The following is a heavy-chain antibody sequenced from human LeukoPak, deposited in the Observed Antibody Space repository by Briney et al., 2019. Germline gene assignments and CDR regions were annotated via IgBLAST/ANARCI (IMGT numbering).Heavy chain of an antibody. CDR2: IYYHENT. CDR3: ASLARHYYYYMDV. V-gene: IGHV4-39*07. J-gene: IGHJ6*03. CDR1: GGSISSSSDY. Sequence: SETLSLTCTVSGGSISSSSDYWGWIRQAPGKGLEWIGSIYYHENTYYNSSLKSRVTISVDTSKNQFSLKLSSVTAADTAVYYCASLARHYYYYMDVWGKGTTVTISS.